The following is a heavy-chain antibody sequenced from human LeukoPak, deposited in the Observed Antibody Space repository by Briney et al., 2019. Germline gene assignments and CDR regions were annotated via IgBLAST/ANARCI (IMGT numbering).Heavy chain of an antibody. CDR3: ARLKPRSGYSYGIFDY. D-gene: IGHD5-18*01. V-gene: IGHV5-51*01. J-gene: IGHJ4*02. CDR1: GYSFTSYW. CDR2: IYPGDSDT. Sequence: GESLKISCKGSGYSFTSYWIGWVRQMPGKGLEWMGMIYPGDSDTRYSPSFQGQVTISADKSISTAYLQWSSLKASDTAMYYCARLKPRSGYSYGIFDYWGQGTLVTVSS.